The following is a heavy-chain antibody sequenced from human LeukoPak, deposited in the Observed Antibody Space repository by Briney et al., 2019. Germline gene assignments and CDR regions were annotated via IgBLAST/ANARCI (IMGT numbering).Heavy chain of an antibody. CDR3: ARDVAYCGGDCYSFDY. CDR2: ISSSGSTI. J-gene: IGHJ4*02. Sequence: GGSLRLSCAASGFTFSDYYMSWIRQAPGKGLEWVSYISSSGSTIYYADSVKGRFTISRDNARNSLYLQMNSLRAKDTAVYYCARDVAYCGGDCYSFDYWGQGTLVTVSS. D-gene: IGHD2-21*02. V-gene: IGHV3-11*01. CDR1: GFTFSDYY.